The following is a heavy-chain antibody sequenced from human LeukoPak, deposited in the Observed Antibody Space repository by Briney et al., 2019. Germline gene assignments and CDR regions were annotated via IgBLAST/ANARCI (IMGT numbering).Heavy chain of an antibody. V-gene: IGHV3-23*01. Sequence: GGSLRLSCVGSGFTFSNYAMNWVRQAPGRGLEWVSIITAGADSIHYADSVKGRFIISRDNSKNTVFLQMNSLRAEDTAIYYCAKDSGIYVRDYWYYYMDVWGKGTTVTVSS. D-gene: IGHD3-10*02. CDR2: ITAGADSI. J-gene: IGHJ6*03. CDR3: AKDSGIYVRDYWYYYMDV. CDR1: GFTFSNYA.